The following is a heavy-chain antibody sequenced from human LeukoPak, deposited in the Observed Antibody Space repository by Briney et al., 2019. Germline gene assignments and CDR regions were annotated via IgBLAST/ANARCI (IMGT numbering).Heavy chain of an antibody. Sequence: GGSLRLSCAASGFTFSSYSMNWVRQAPGKGLEWVSVISGSGYTTHYADSVKGRFTISRDNSKNMLYLQMNSLRAEDTAVYYCATDYYDSSGDYTVDYWGQGTLVTVSS. CDR3: ATDYYDSSGDYTVDY. J-gene: IGHJ4*02. D-gene: IGHD3-22*01. V-gene: IGHV3-23*01. CDR2: ISGSGYTT. CDR1: GFTFSSYS.